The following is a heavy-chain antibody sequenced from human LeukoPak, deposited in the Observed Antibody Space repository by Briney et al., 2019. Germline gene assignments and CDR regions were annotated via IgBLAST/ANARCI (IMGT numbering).Heavy chain of an antibody. CDR3: ASLYGEILDY. CDR2: ISSISTTI. J-gene: IGHJ4*02. CDR1: GFSFSSYD. V-gene: IGHV3-48*03. Sequence: GGSLRLSCTASGFSFSSYDMNWVRQAPGRELEWVSHISSISTTIYYTDSVEGRFTISRDNAKNSLYLQMNSLRVEDTGVYYCASLYGEILDYWGQGTLVTVSS. D-gene: IGHD4-17*01.